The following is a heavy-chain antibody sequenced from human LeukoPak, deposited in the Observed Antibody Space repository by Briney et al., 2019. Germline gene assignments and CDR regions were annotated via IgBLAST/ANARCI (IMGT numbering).Heavy chain of an antibody. CDR2: IHGDSAII. CDR3: ARDGYNSAFDY. Sequence: PGGSLRLSCAASGFTFNIYGMNWVRRAPGKGLEWISYIHGDSAIIHYADSVKGRFTISRDNAKNSVYLHMNSLRVEDTAVYYCARDGYNSAFDYWGQGTLVTVSS. D-gene: IGHD5-24*01. CDR1: GFTFNIYG. J-gene: IGHJ4*02. V-gene: IGHV3-48*01.